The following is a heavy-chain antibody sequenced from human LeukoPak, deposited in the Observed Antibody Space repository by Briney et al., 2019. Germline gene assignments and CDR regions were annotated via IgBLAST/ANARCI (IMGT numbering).Heavy chain of an antibody. CDR3: ARTARQRSWWVGVDY. Sequence: PSETLCLTCTASGFSISSYYWSWIRQPPGKGLEWVGYIYYSGSTNYNPSLKSRVTISVDTSKNQFSLKLSSVTAADTAVYYCARTARQRSWWVGVDYWGQGTLVTVSS. J-gene: IGHJ4*02. V-gene: IGHV4-59*01. CDR1: GFSISSYY. D-gene: IGHD6-13*01. CDR2: IYYSGST.